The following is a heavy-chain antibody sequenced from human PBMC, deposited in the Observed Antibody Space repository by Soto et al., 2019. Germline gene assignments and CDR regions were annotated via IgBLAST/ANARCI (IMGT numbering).Heavy chain of an antibody. V-gene: IGHV3-30*18. Sequence: QVQLVESGGGVVQPGRSLRLSCAASGFTFTNYAMHWVRQAPGKGLEWVAVISYDENNKYYADSVKGRFTISRDNSKNTVYLQMYSLRAEDTAVYYCAKKEERGVDTTMVGIDYWGQGTLVTVSS. D-gene: IGHD5-18*01. CDR1: GFTFTNYA. CDR3: AKKEERGVDTTMVGIDY. J-gene: IGHJ4*02. CDR2: ISYDENNK.